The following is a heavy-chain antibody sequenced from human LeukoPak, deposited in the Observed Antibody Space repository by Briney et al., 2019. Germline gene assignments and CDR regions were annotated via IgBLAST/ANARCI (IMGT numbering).Heavy chain of an antibody. J-gene: IGHJ5*02. CDR3: AKIFLSVVAPKRWFDP. Sequence: ASVKVSCKASGYTFTSYGISWVRQAPGQGLEWMGWISAYNGNTNYAQKLQGRVTMTTDTSTSTAYMELRSLRSDDTAVYYCAKIFLSVVAPKRWFDPWGQGTLVTVSS. CDR1: GYTFTSYG. V-gene: IGHV1-18*04. D-gene: IGHD4-23*01. CDR2: ISAYNGNT.